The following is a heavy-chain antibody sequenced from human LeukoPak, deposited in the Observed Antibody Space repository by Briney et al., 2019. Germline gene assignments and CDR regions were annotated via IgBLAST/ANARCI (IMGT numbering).Heavy chain of an antibody. CDR3: AKAISPYYYGSGSYSPADY. CDR1: GFTFDDYA. CDR2: ISGDGGST. V-gene: IGHV3-43*02. D-gene: IGHD3-10*01. J-gene: IGHJ4*02. Sequence: GGSLRLSCAASGFTFDDYAMHWVHQAPGKGLEWVSLISGDGGSTYYADSVKGRFTISRDNSKNSLYLQMNSLRTEDTALYYCAKAISPYYYGSGSYSPADYWGQGTLVTVSS.